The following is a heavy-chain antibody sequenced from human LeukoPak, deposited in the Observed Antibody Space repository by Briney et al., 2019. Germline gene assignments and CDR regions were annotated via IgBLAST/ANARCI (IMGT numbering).Heavy chain of an antibody. CDR3: GTSTLS. CDR1: GFTFSSYW. V-gene: IGHV3-7*01. D-gene: IGHD1-1*01. CDR2: IKQDGSDK. Sequence: PGGSLRLSCAASGFTFSSYWMGWVRQAPGMGLEWVANIKQDGSDKNYVDSVKGRFTISRDNAKNSLLLQMSSLRVEDTAVYYCGTSTLSWGQGTLVTVSS. J-gene: IGHJ4*02.